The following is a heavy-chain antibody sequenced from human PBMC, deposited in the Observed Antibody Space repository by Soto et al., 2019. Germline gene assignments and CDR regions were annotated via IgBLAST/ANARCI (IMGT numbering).Heavy chain of an antibody. D-gene: IGHD3-16*01. V-gene: IGHV4-34*01. J-gene: IGHJ5*02. Sequence: SETLSLTCAVYGGSCSGYYWSWIRQPPGKGLEWIGEINHSGSTNYNPSLKSRVTISVDTSKNQFSLKLSSVTAADTAVYYCARLALTPTYYDYIWGSYGPYNWFDPWGQGTLVTVTS. CDR1: GGSCSGYY. CDR2: INHSGST. CDR3: ARLALTPTYYDYIWGSYGPYNWFDP.